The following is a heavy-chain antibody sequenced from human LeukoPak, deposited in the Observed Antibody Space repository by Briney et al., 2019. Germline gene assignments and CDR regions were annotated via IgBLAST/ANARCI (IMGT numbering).Heavy chain of an antibody. J-gene: IGHJ6*03. CDR2: IYHSGNTGST. D-gene: IGHD2-15*01. CDR3: ARLTFCSGGSCYNWRSDYYYMDV. Sequence: PSETLSLTCAVSGGSISTGGHSWSWIRQPPGKGLEWIGYIYHSGNTGSTYYNPSLQSRVTISVDTSKNQFSLELSSVTAADTAVYYCARLTFCSGGSCYNWRSDYYYMDVWGKGTTVTVSS. V-gene: IGHV4-30-4*07. CDR1: GGSISTGGHS.